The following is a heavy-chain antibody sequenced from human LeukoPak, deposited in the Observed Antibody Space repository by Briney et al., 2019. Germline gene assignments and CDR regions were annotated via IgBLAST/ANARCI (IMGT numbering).Heavy chain of an antibody. CDR3: ARDSSGSQFDY. Sequence: SETLSLTCAVYGGSFSGYFWSWIRQPPGKGLEWIGEINHSGSTNYNPSLKSRVTISVDTSKNQFSLRLSSVTAADTAVYYCARDSSGSQFDYWGQGTLVTVSS. CDR1: GGSFSGYF. V-gene: IGHV4-34*01. CDR2: INHSGST. J-gene: IGHJ4*02. D-gene: IGHD3-22*01.